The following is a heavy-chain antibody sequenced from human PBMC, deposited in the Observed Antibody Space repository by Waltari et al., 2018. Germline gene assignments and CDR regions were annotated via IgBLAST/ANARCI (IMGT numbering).Heavy chain of an antibody. D-gene: IGHD2-21*02. V-gene: IGHV4-59*01. Sequence: QVQLQESGPGLVKPSETLSLTCTVSGGSISSYYWSWIRQHPGKGLEWIGYIYYSGSTNYNPSLKSRVTISVDTSKNQFSLKLSSVTAADTAVYYCARVECGGDCYSFPYYYGMDVWGQGTTVTVSS. CDR3: ARVECGGDCYSFPYYYGMDV. J-gene: IGHJ6*02. CDR1: GGSISSYY. CDR2: IYYSGST.